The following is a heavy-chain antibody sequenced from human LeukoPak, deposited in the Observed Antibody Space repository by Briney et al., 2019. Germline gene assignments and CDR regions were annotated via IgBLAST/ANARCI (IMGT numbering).Heavy chain of an antibody. CDR2: ISAYNGNT. CDR1: GYTFTSYG. CDR3: ARGLRRDGYNTPSYYFDY. Sequence: ASVKVSCKASGYTFTSYGISWVRQAPGQGLEWMGWISAYNGNTNYAQKLQGRVTMTTDTSTSTAYMELRSLRSDDTAVYYCARGLRRDGYNTPSYYFDYWGQGTLVTVSS. J-gene: IGHJ4*02. V-gene: IGHV1-18*01. D-gene: IGHD5-24*01.